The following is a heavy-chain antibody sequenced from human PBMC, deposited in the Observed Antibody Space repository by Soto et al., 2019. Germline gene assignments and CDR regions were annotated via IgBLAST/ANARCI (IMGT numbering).Heavy chain of an antibody. CDR2: ISHHGSNE. Sequence: PGGSLRLSCAASGFTFSIYGMHWVRQAPGKGLEWVAFISHHGSNEYYADSVKGRFTISRDSSKNTLYLQMDSLRAEDTAMYYCANHNFQGSSWYIYALDIWGQGAMVTVSS. CDR3: ANHNFQGSSWYIYALDI. D-gene: IGHD6-13*01. J-gene: IGHJ3*02. V-gene: IGHV3-30*18. CDR1: GFTFSIYG.